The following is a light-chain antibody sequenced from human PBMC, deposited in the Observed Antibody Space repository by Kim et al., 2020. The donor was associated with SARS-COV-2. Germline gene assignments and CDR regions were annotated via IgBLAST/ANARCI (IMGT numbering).Light chain of an antibody. J-gene: IGLJ1*01. CDR3: QTWDSSSGV. CDR2: QDA. V-gene: IGLV3-1*01. CDR1: KLGDKY. Sequence: VSTGQTARVTCSGDKLGDKYVFWYQKRPGRSPVLVIYQDAKRPSGIPERFSGSISGNTATLTISETQAMDEADYYCQTWDSSSGVFGTGTKVTVL.